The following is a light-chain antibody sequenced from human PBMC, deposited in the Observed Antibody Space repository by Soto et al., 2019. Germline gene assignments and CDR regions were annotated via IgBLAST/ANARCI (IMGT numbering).Light chain of an antibody. V-gene: IGKV1-39*01. Sequence: DIQMTQSTSSLSASVGDRVTITCRASQSISSYLNWYQQNTGKAPKLLIYAASSLQSGVPSRFSGSGSGTEFTLTISSRQPEDSATYDCQLSYSTPPWTFGQGNKVEIK. CDR2: AAS. CDR1: QSISSY. J-gene: IGKJ1*01. CDR3: QLSYSTPPWT.